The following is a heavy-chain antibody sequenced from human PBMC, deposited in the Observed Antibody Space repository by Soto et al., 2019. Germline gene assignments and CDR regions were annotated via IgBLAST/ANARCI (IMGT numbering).Heavy chain of an antibody. V-gene: IGHV1-69*13. CDR3: ARSADSDGDLSDYYYYGMDV. D-gene: IGHD5-18*01. J-gene: IGHJ6*02. CDR1: GGTFSSYA. CDR2: IIPIFGTA. Sequence: SVKVSCKASGGTFSSYAISWVRQAPGQGLEWMGGIIPIFGTANYAQKFQGRVTITADESTSTAYMELSSLRSEDTAVYYCARSADSDGDLSDYYYYGMDVWGQGTTVTVSS.